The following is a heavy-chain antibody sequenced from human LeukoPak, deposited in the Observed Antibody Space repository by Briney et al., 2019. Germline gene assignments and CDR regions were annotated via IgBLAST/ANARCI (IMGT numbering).Heavy chain of an antibody. Sequence: ASVTVSFKASVYMFSNYGISWVRQAPGQGLEWMGWIRVYNGNTNYAQKFQGRLTMTTDTSTSTAYMELRSLTSDDTAIYYCARASAHWSDYWGQGTLVTVSS. D-gene: IGHD2-8*02. CDR1: VYMFSNYG. V-gene: IGHV1-18*01. CDR3: ARASAHWSDY. CDR2: IRVYNGNT. J-gene: IGHJ4*02.